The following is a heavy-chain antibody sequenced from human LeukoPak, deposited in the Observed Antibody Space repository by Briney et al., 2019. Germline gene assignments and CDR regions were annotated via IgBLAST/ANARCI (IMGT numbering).Heavy chain of an antibody. CDR3: ARDGLLWFGELNFDY. CDR1: GYTFTSYG. Sequence: ASVKVSCKASGYTFTSYGISWVRRAPGQGLEWMGWISAYSGNTNYAQKLQGRVTMTTDTSTSTAYMELRSLRSDDTAVYYCARDGLLWFGELNFDYWGQGTLVTVSS. V-gene: IGHV1-18*01. J-gene: IGHJ4*02. CDR2: ISAYSGNT. D-gene: IGHD3-10*01.